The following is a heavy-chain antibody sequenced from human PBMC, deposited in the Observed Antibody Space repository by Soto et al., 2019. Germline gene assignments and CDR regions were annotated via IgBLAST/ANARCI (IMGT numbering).Heavy chain of an antibody. CDR3: ARPDEGGYSSNHHYYYALDV. Sequence: QVQLVQSGAEVKKPGSSVKVSCKASGGTFRSYSISWVRQAPGQGLEWMGGIIPIFDITNYAQKFQGRVTITADESTSTAYMELSSLGSDDTAVYSCARPDEGGYSSNHHYYYALDVWGQGTTVTV. CDR1: GGTFRSYS. D-gene: IGHD3-22*01. V-gene: IGHV1-69*01. CDR2: IIPIFDIT. J-gene: IGHJ6*02.